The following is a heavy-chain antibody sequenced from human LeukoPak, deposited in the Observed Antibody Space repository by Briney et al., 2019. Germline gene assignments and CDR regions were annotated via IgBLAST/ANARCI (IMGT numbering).Heavy chain of an antibody. J-gene: IGHJ4*02. CDR1: GFSVSGTH. CDR3: AKDEAASGGGLAS. CDR2: MYTGGTT. D-gene: IGHD6-25*01. V-gene: IGHV3-53*01. Sequence: PGGSLSPSCAASGFSVSGTHMSWVRQAPGKGLEWVSAMYTGGTTYYAASLQGRFPIYRDNSQKTLYLHTNSLRAQDTACYYCAKDEAASGGGLASWGEGTLVSVSS.